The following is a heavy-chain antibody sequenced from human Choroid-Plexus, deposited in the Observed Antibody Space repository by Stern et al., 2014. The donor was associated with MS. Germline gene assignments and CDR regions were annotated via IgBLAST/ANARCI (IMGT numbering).Heavy chain of an antibody. J-gene: IGHJ5*02. V-gene: IGHV3-30*18. CDR1: GFTFGSCG. Sequence: QVQLVESGGGVVKPGRPLRLSCVASGFTFGSCGMHWVRQAPGKGLEWVAGVSYYGSNKYYADSVKGRFTISRDNSQNTLYMQMSSLRPEDTAVYYCAKDRQYLTYFFDHWGQGSLVTVSS. CDR3: AKDRQYLTYFFDH. D-gene: IGHD2/OR15-2a*01. CDR2: VSYYGSNK.